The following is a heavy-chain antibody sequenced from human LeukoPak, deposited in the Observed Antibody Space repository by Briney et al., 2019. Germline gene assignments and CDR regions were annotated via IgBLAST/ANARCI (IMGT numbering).Heavy chain of an antibody. CDR1: GHTFTTYD. D-gene: IGHD4-23*01. CDR2: MNPNSGNT. Sequence: ASVKVSCKASGHTFTTYDINWVRQATGQGLEWMGWMNPNSGNTGYAQKFQGRVTMTRSTSISTAYMELRSLRSEDTAVYYCARGPNKSDGGNSGSAWFDPWGQGTLVTVSS. V-gene: IGHV1-8*01. CDR3: ARGPNKSDGGNSGSAWFDP. J-gene: IGHJ5*02.